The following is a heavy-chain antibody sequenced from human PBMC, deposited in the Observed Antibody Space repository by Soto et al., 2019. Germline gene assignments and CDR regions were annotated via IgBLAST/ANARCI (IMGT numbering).Heavy chain of an antibody. Sequence: EVQLVESGGGLVKPGGSLRLSCVASRFTFSKAYMSWVRQAPGKGLEWVGHIKSKTDGGTTDYAAPVKGRFTISRDDSKNTLFLQMDSLKAEDTAVYYCTTGTWIQLWLPDYWGQGTLVTVSS. J-gene: IGHJ4*02. D-gene: IGHD5-18*01. CDR1: RFTFSKAY. V-gene: IGHV3-15*01. CDR2: IKSKTDGGTT. CDR3: TTGTWIQLWLPDY.